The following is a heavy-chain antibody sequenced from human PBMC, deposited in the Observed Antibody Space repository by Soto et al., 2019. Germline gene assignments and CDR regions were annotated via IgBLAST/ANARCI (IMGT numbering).Heavy chain of an antibody. V-gene: IGHV3-23*01. CDR1: GFTFSSYA. D-gene: IGHD6-6*01. J-gene: IGHJ4*02. CDR3: AKDTSRSSSSYGGFDY. Sequence: EVQLLESGGGLVQPGGSLRLSCAASGFTFSSYAMSWVRQAPGKGLEWVSAISGSGGSTYYADSVKGRFTISRDNSKNTLYLQMNSLRAEDTAVYYCAKDTSRSSSSYGGFDYWGQGTLVTVSS. CDR2: ISGSGGST.